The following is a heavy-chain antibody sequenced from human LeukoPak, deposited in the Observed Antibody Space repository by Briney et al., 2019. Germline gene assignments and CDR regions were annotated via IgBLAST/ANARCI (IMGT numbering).Heavy chain of an antibody. D-gene: IGHD3-10*01. CDR1: GFTFSSYA. CDR2: ISGSGGST. Sequence: SGGSLRLSCAASGFTFSSYAMSWVRQAPGKRLEWVSAISGSGGSTYYADSVKGRFTISRDNSKNTLYLQMNSLRAKDTAVYYCATSGSRWFGTHPVGWGQGTLVTVSS. V-gene: IGHV3-23*01. J-gene: IGHJ4*02. CDR3: ATSGSRWFGTHPVG.